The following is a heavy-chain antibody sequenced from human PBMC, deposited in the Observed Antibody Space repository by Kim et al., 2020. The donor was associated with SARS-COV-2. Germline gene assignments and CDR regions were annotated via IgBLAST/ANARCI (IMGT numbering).Heavy chain of an antibody. CDR1: GFTFSSYW. CDR3: ARDSAYFDWLGGSHNHFDY. Sequence: GGSLRLSCAASGFTFSSYWMSWVRQAPGKGLEWVANIKQDGSEKYYVDSVKGRFTISRDNAKNSLYLQMNSLRAEDTAVYYCARDSAYFDWLGGSHNHFDYWGQGTLVTVSS. D-gene: IGHD3-9*01. V-gene: IGHV3-7*01. J-gene: IGHJ4*02. CDR2: IKQDGSEK.